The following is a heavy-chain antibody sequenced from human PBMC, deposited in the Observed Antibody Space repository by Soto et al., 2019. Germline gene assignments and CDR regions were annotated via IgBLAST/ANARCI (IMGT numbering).Heavy chain of an antibody. CDR2: IGGSGETT. CDR1: GFTFTNYA. V-gene: IGHV3-23*01. J-gene: IGHJ4*02. Sequence: EVQLLESGGDLVQPGGSLRLSCAASGFTFTNYAMNWVRKAAGKGLEWVSAIGGSGETTYYADSVKGRFTISRDNSKNTLYLQMNSMRAEGTAVSYCATDYTSGPRRYYWGQASLITVSS. D-gene: IGHD5-12*01. CDR3: ATDYTSGPRRYY.